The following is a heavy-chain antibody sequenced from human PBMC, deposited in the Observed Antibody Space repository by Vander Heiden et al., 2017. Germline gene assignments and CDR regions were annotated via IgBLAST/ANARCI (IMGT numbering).Heavy chain of an antibody. D-gene: IGHD2-15*01. CDR3: ARDGVVAASGAFDI. CDR2: ISRSSRYI. Sequence: EVQLVESGGGLVKPGGSLRLSCAASGFTLSSYSRNWVRQAPGKGLEWVSSISRSSRYIYYADSVKGRFTISRDNAKNSLYRQMNSLRAEDTAVYYCARDGVVAASGAFDIWGQGTMVTVSS. J-gene: IGHJ3*02. V-gene: IGHV3-21*01. CDR1: GFTLSSYS.